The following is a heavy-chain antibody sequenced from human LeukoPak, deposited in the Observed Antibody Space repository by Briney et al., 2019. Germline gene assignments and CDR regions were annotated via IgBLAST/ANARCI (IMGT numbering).Heavy chain of an antibody. D-gene: IGHD6-19*01. V-gene: IGHV3-21*01. Sequence: GGSLRLSCAASGFTFSSYSMDWVRQAPGKGLEWVSSISSSGSYIYYADSVKGRFTISRDNSKNTLYLQMNSLRAEDTAVYYCAKGSIAVAGNNWFDPWGQGTLVTVSS. CDR3: AKGSIAVAGNNWFDP. J-gene: IGHJ5*02. CDR1: GFTFSSYS. CDR2: ISSSGSYI.